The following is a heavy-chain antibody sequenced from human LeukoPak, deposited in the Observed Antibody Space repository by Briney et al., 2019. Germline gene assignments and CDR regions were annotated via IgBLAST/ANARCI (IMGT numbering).Heavy chain of an antibody. CDR2: IWYDGSNK. V-gene: IGHV3-33*01. Sequence: QPGGSLRLSCAASGFTFSSYGMRWVRQAPGKGLEWVAVIWYDGSNKYYADSVKGRFTISRDNSKNTLYLQMNSLRAEDTAVYYCARSYDFWSGYSDYWGQGTLVTVSS. CDR1: GFTFSSYG. CDR3: ARSYDFWSGYSDY. D-gene: IGHD3-3*01. J-gene: IGHJ4*02.